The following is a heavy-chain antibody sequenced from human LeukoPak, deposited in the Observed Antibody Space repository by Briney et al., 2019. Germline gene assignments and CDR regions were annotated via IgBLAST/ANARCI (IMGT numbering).Heavy chain of an antibody. CDR1: GFTFRSYA. D-gene: IGHD4-17*01. CDR2: ISNSGVST. CDR3: AKDGAPMTTVTTISDHYYYYGMDV. Sequence: GGSLRLSCAVSGFTFRSYAMSWVRQAPGKGLEWVSDISNSGVSTDYADSVKGRFTISRDNSKNTLYLQMNSLRAEDTAVYYCAKDGAPMTTVTTISDHYYYYGMDVWAKGPRSPSP. J-gene: IGHJ6*02. V-gene: IGHV3-23*01.